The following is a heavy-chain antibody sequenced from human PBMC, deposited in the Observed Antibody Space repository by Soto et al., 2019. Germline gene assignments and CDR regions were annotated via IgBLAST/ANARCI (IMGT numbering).Heavy chain of an antibody. Sequence: PSETLSLTCTVSGGSISSGDYYWSWIRQPPGKGLEWIGYIYYSGSTYYNPSLKSRVTISVDTSKNQFSLKLSSVTAADTAVYYCAGYYYDSSGYGWYFDLWGRGTLVTVSS. CDR2: IYYSGST. CDR1: GGSISSGDYY. D-gene: IGHD3-22*01. J-gene: IGHJ2*01. V-gene: IGHV4-30-4*01. CDR3: AGYYYDSSGYGWYFDL.